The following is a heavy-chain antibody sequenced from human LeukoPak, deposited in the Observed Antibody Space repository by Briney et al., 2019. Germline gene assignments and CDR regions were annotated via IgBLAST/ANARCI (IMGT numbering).Heavy chain of an antibody. V-gene: IGHV4-34*01. D-gene: IGHD6-6*01. CDR2: INHSGST. CDR1: GGSFSGYY. Sequence: SETLSLTCAVYGGSFSGYYWSWIRQPPGKGLEWIGEINHSGSTNYNPSLKSRVTISVGTSKNQFSLKLSSVTAADTAVYYCARGPSSIAARPSLGFDYWRQGALVTVSS. CDR3: ARGPSSIAARPSLGFDY. J-gene: IGHJ4*02.